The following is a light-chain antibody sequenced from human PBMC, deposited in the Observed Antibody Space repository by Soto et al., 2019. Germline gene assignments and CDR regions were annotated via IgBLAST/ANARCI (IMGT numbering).Light chain of an antibody. J-gene: IGKJ1*01. V-gene: IGKV1-27*01. Sequence: DIHMTHSPSSLSASFGDIVTITFRASQGISNYLAWYQQKPGKVPNLLIYAASTLQSGVPSRFSGSGSGTDFTLTISSLQPEDVATYYCQKYNSARWTFGQGTKVDIK. CDR2: AAS. CDR1: QGISNY. CDR3: QKYNSARWT.